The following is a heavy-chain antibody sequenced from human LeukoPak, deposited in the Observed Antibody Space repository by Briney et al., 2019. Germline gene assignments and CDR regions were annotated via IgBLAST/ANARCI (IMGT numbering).Heavy chain of an antibody. CDR2: ISTYNGNT. CDR1: GYTFASSDTYG. Sequence: GASVKVSCKASGYTFASSDTYGVNWVRQAPGQGLEWMGWISTYNGNTNYAQNFQGRVTMTTDTSTSTAYMELRNLRSDDTAVYYCARYLSDKGDFDYWGQGTLVTVSS. J-gene: IGHJ4*02. D-gene: IGHD3-16*01. V-gene: IGHV1-18*01. CDR3: ARYLSDKGDFDY.